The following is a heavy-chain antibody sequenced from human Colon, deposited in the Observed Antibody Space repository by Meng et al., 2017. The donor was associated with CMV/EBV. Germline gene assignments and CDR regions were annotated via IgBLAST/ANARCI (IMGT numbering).Heavy chain of an antibody. CDR3: TKGLKYSDFWAVDS. CDR2: VTGSGATT. CDR1: GFAFSDFA. J-gene: IGHJ4*02. V-gene: IGHV3-23*01. Sequence: GGSLRLSCAASGFAFSDFALSWVRQSPGKGLQWVSAVTGSGATTYYADSVKGRFTISRDNSQNTVYLQMNSLRAEDTAVYYCTKGLKYSDFWAVDSWGQGTLVTVSS. D-gene: IGHD3-3*01.